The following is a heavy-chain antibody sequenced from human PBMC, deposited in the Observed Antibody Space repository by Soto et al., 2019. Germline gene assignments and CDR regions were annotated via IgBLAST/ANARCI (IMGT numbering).Heavy chain of an antibody. V-gene: IGHV3-11*06. CDR3: ARGGGGGLFDP. Sequence: SCATSGFSFSDSYMSWIRQAPGKGLEWISYISPRSTFRDYAESVKGRFTISRDSVKNSLYLQMNNLTAGDTGVYYCARGGGGGLFDPWGQGSLVTVSS. CDR1: GFSFSDSY. J-gene: IGHJ5*02. CDR2: ISPRSTFR. D-gene: IGHD2-21*01.